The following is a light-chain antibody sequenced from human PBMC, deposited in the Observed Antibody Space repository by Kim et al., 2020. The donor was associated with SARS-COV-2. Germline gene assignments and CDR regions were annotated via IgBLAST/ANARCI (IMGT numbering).Light chain of an antibody. Sequence: GQSVTISCPGTSSDVGGHNYVSWYQQHPGKGPKLMIYDVNKRPSGVPDRFSGSKSGNTASLTISGLQAEDEADYYCCSYAGSYTLVFGGGTQLTVL. J-gene: IGLJ3*02. CDR2: DVN. V-gene: IGLV2-11*03. CDR3: CSYAGSYTLV. CDR1: SSDVGGHNY.